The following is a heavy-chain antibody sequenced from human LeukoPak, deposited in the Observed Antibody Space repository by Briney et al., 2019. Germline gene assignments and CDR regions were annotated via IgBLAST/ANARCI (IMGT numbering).Heavy chain of an antibody. Sequence: SETLSLTCTASGGSISSYYWSWIRQPAGKGLEWIGRIYTSGSTNYNPSLKSRVTMSVDTSKNQFSLKLSSVTAADTAVYYCARVYYSNSYDYWYFDLWGRGTLVTVSS. CDR3: ARVYYSNSYDYWYFDL. V-gene: IGHV4-4*07. D-gene: IGHD6-13*01. CDR2: IYTSGST. J-gene: IGHJ2*01. CDR1: GGSISSYY.